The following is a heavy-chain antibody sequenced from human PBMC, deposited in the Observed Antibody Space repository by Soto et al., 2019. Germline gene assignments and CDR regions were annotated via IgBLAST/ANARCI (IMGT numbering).Heavy chain of an antibody. D-gene: IGHD1-7*01. CDR1: GFTVSSNY. Sequence: PGGSLRLSCAASGFTVSSNYMSWVRQAPGKGLEWVSVIYSGGSTYYADSVKGRFTISRDNSKNTLYLQMNSLRAEDTAVYYCARGWLKLRAYYYGMDVWGQGTTVTVSS. J-gene: IGHJ6*02. V-gene: IGHV3-53*01. CDR3: ARGWLKLRAYYYGMDV. CDR2: IYSGGST.